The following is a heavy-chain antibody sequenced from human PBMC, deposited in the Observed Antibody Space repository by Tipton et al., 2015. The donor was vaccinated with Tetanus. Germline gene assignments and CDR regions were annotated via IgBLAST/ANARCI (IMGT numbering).Heavy chain of an antibody. V-gene: IGHV4-30-2*01. J-gene: IGHJ6*02. CDR3: ARAHYDFWSSDSYYYGMDV. CDR2: INYSGSS. Sequence: LRLSCTVSGGSFTSDNSYWSWIRKPPGKGLEWIGYINYSGSSYYSLSLKSRVSISVDGSNNQFSLDLNSVTAADTAVYYCARAHYDFWSSDSYYYGMDVWGQGTTVTVSS. CDR1: GGSFTSDNSY. D-gene: IGHD3-3*01.